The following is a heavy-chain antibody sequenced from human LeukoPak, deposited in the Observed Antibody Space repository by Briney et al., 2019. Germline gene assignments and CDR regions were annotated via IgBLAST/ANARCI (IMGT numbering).Heavy chain of an antibody. CDR1: GYTLTELS. V-gene: IGHV1-24*01. CDR2: FDPEDGET. Sequence: ASVKVSCKVSGYTLTELSMHWVRQAPGKGPEWMGGFDPEDGETIYAQKFQGRVTMTEDTSTDTAYMELSSLRSEDTAVYYCATGTVDTAMVLGNYYYYYMDVWGKGTTVTISS. D-gene: IGHD5-18*01. J-gene: IGHJ6*03. CDR3: ATGTVDTAMVLGNYYYYYMDV.